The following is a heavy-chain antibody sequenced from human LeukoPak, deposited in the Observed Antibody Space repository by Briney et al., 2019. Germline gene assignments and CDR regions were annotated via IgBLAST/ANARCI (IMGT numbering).Heavy chain of an antibody. D-gene: IGHD3-10*01. J-gene: IGHJ4*02. Sequence: GGSLRLSCAASGFTFSSYDMTWVRQAPGKGLEWVSTISDSGGSTYYADSVKGRFTISRDNSKNSLYLQMNSLRAEDTAVYYCAIKSMFRGGTSYYFDYWGQGTLVTVSS. CDR2: ISDSGGST. CDR3: AIKSMFRGGTSYYFDY. V-gene: IGHV3-23*01. CDR1: GFTFSSYD.